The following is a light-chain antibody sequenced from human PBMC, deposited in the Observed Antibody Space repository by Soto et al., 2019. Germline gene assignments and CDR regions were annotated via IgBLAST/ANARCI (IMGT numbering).Light chain of an antibody. V-gene: IGKV1-9*01. CDR1: QGISSY. J-gene: IGKJ1*01. CDR3: QQLNSYPWT. CDR2: AAS. Sequence: IQLTQSPSSLSASVGDRVTITCRASQGISSYLAWYQQKPGKAPKLLIHAASTLQSGVPSRFRRSGPRTDFTLTISSLQPEDFATYYCQQLNSYPWTFGQGTKVDIK.